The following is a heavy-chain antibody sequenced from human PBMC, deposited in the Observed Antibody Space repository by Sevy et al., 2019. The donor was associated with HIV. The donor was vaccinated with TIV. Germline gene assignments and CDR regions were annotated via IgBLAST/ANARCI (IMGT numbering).Heavy chain of an antibody. CDR1: GFIFSTYS. CDR2: ISYDGNNK. J-gene: IGHJ4*02. D-gene: IGHD6-13*01. Sequence: GGSLRLSGAASGFIFSTYSMHWVRQAPGKGLEWVAAISYDGNNKYYADSVKGRFTISRDNPKNTLFLQVNSLRPEDTAVYYCARAYSSWFGTVHYWGQGTLVTVPS. V-gene: IGHV3-30-3*01. CDR3: ARAYSSWFGTVHY.